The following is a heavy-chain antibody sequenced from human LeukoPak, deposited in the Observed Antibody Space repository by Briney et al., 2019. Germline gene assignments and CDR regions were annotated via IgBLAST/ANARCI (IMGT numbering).Heavy chain of an antibody. D-gene: IGHD2-2*01. Sequence: GASVKVSCKASGGTFSSYAINWVRQVPGQGLEWMGGIIPIFGTANYAQKFQDRVTITADESTSTAYMELSSLRSEDTAIYYCASRLYCSNTRCRNFPFAYWGQGTLVTVSS. CDR3: ASRLYCSNTRCRNFPFAY. CDR1: GGTFSSYA. J-gene: IGHJ4*02. V-gene: IGHV1-69*01. CDR2: IIPIFGTA.